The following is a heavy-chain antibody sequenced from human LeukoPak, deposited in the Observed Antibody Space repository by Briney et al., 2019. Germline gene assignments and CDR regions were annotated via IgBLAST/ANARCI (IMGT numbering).Heavy chain of an antibody. D-gene: IGHD2-15*01. CDR3: ARKAYCSGGSCYWDAGYYYYYMDV. CDR2: ISSSSSTI. V-gene: IGHV3-48*01. Sequence: GGSLRLSCAASGFTFSSYSMNWVRQAPGKGLEWVSYISSSSSTIYYADSVKGRFTISRDNAKNSLYLQMNSLRAEDTAVYYCARKAYCSGGSCYWDAGYYYYYMDVWGKGTTVTVSS. CDR1: GFTFSSYS. J-gene: IGHJ6*03.